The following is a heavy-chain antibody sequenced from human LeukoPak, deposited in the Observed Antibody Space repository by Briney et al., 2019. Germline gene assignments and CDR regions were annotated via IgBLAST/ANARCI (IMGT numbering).Heavy chain of an antibody. V-gene: IGHV3-30-3*01. Sequence: PGRSLRLSCAASGFTFSAYAMHWVHQAPGKGLEWVAVISYDGSNKYYADSVKGRFTISRDNSKNTVYLQMNSLRAEDTAVYYCAREVAAAGTAFDYWGQGTLVTVSS. D-gene: IGHD6-13*01. CDR2: ISYDGSNK. J-gene: IGHJ4*02. CDR1: GFTFSAYA. CDR3: AREVAAAGTAFDY.